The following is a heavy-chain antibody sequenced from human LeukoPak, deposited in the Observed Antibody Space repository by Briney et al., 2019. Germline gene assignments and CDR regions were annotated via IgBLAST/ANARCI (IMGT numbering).Heavy chain of an antibody. D-gene: IGHD6-25*01. CDR2: ISYDGSNK. J-gene: IGHJ4*02. V-gene: IGHV3-30*04. CDR3: AKQGRAGYDY. CDR1: GFTFSSYA. Sequence: PGRSLRLSCAASGFTFSSYAMHWVRQAPGKGLEWVAVISYDGSNKYYADSVKGRFTISRDNSKNTLYLQMNSLRAEDTAVYYCAKQGRAGYDYWGQGTLVTVSS.